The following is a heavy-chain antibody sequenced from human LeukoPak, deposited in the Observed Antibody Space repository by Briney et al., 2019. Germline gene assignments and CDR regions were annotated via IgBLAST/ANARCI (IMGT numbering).Heavy chain of an antibody. J-gene: IGHJ4*01. CDR2: IAVSSGYI. CDR3: ARDRGAYCGGDCYLGFDY. D-gene: IGHD2-21*02. V-gene: IGHV3-21*01. Sequence: GVSLRLSCAASGFTFSSYTMNWVRQARGKGLEWVSSIAVSSGYISYADSVKGRFTISRDNAKKSLYLQMTSLTAEDTAVYYCARDRGAYCGGDCYLGFDYWGRGTLVTVSS. CDR1: GFTFSSYT.